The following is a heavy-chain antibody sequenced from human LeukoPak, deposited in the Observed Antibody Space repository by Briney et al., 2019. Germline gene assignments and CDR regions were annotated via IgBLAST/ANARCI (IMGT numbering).Heavy chain of an antibody. J-gene: IGHJ5*02. D-gene: IGHD2-15*01. Sequence: ASVKVSCKASGYTFSSYGITWVRQAPGQGLEWMGGIIPIFGTANYAQKFQGRVTITTDESTSTAYMELSSLRSEDTAVYYCAREGSWRGVAATGWFDPWGQGTLVTVSS. V-gene: IGHV1-69*05. CDR2: IIPIFGTA. CDR3: AREGSWRGVAATGWFDP. CDR1: GYTFSSYG.